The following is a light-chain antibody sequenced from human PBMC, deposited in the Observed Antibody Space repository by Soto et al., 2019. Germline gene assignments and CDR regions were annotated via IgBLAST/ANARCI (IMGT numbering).Light chain of an antibody. CDR3: QQSYTIPLT. J-gene: IGKJ2*01. Sequence: DIQITQSPSSLSAAVAYRTPITCRSSQSISTYLNWYHQKPGKAPKLLISAASSLQSGVPSRFSGSGSGTDFTLTISSLQTEDFATYFCQQSYTIPLTFGQGTKVDIK. CDR2: AAS. V-gene: IGKV1-39*01. CDR1: QSISTY.